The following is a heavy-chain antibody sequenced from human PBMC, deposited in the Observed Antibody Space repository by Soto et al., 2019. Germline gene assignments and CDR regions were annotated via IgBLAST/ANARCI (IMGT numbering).Heavy chain of an antibody. V-gene: IGHV4-34*01. D-gene: IGHD1-26*01. J-gene: IGHJ4*02. CDR2: IYHRGST. CDR1: GGSFTGYY. Sequence: SESPSLTCPVSGGSFTGYYWTRIPPPPGTGLELIGEIYHRGSTTYNPALKRRVTISVDTSKNQFSLKLTSVTAVVTVVYICVSGYPWVGFDYWGQGALVTVSS. CDR3: VSGYPWVGFDY.